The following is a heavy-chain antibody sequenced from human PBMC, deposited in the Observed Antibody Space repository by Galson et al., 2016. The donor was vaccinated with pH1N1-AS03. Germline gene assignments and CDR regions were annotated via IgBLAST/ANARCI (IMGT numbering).Heavy chain of an antibody. V-gene: IGHV5-51*01. Sequence: QSGAEVKKPGESLKISCQASGYIFSSYWIGWVRQRPGKGLEWMGIIWPADSDTKYSPSFQGQVTISVDTSLNTAYLQWSSLEASDTAMYFCARQKYCSGGSCFLYYDAFDMGGQGTLVTVSS. CDR1: GYIFSSYW. J-gene: IGHJ3*02. CDR2: IWPADSDT. CDR3: ARQKYCSGGSCFLYYDAFDM. D-gene: IGHD2-15*01.